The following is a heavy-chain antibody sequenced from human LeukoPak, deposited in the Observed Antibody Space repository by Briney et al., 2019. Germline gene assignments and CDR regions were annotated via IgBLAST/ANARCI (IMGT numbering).Heavy chain of an antibody. CDR1: GYSISSGYY. CDR3: ARRYSSGWSFDY. D-gene: IGHD6-19*01. Sequence: SETLSLTCTVSGYSISSGYYWGWIRQPPGKGLEWIGSIYHSGSTYYNPSLKSRVTILVDTSKNQFSLKLSSVTAADTAVYYCARRYSSGWSFDYWGQGTIVTVSS. V-gene: IGHV4-38-2*02. J-gene: IGHJ4*02. CDR2: IYHSGST.